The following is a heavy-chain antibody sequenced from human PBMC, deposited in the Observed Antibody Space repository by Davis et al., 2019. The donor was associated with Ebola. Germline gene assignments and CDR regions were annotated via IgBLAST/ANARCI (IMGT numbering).Heavy chain of an antibody. CDR1: GYTFTDYD. CDR3: AGALQRIVGATVDY. V-gene: IGHV1-8*01. D-gene: IGHD1-26*01. Sequence: AASVKVSCKASGYTFTDYDINWVRQATGQGLEWLGWMNPSSGNTGYAQKFQGRVTITRDTSASTAYMELSSLRSEDTAVYYCAGALQRIVGATVDYWGQGTLVTVSS. J-gene: IGHJ4*02. CDR2: MNPSSGNT.